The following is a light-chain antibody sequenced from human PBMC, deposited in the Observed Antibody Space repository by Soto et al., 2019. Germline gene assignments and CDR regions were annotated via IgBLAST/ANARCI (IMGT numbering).Light chain of an antibody. CDR2: EVS. CDR1: SSDVGGYNY. V-gene: IGLV2-14*01. Sequence: QSDLTQPASVSGSPGQSITISCTGTSSDVGGYNYVSWYQQHPGKAPKLMIYEVSNRPSGVSNRFSGSKSGNTASLTISGLQAEDEADYYCSSFTSSNTWMFGGGTKLTVL. CDR3: SSFTSSNTWM. J-gene: IGLJ3*02.